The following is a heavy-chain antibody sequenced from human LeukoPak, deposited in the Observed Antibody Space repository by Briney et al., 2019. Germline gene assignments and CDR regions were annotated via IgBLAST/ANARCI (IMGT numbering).Heavy chain of an antibody. Sequence: GGSLRLSCAASGFTFSSYSMNWVRQAPGKGLEGVSSISSSSSYIYYADSVKGRFTISRDNAKNSLYLQMNSLRAEDTAVHYCAREFGREYSGYEAASYWGQGTLVTVSS. J-gene: IGHJ4*02. CDR2: ISSSSSYI. CDR3: AREFGREYSGYEAASY. V-gene: IGHV3-21*01. D-gene: IGHD5-12*01. CDR1: GFTFSSYS.